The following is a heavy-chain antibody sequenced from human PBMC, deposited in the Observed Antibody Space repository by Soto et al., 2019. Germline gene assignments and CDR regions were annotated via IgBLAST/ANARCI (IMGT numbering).Heavy chain of an antibody. V-gene: IGHV5-51*01. J-gene: IGHJ5*02. CDR2: IYPGDSDT. CDR3: ARPDATGKYYYDSSGYWFDP. CDR1: GYSFTSYW. D-gene: IGHD3-22*01. Sequence: PGESLKISCKGSGYSFTSYWIGWVRQMPGKGLEWMGIIYPGDSDTRYSPSFQGQVTISADKSISTAYLQWSSLKASDTAMYYCARPDATGKYYYDSSGYWFDPWGQGTLVTVSS.